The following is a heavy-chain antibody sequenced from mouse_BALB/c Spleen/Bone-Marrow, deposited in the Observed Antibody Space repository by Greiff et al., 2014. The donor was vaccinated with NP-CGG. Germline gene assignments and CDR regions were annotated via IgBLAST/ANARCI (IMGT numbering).Heavy chain of an antibody. J-gene: IGHJ2*01. V-gene: IGHV14-3*02. CDR1: GFNIKDTY. D-gene: IGHD1-1*01. Sequence: EVQLQQSGAELVKPGASVKLSCTASGFNIKDTYMHWVKQRPEQGLEWIGRIDPANGNTKYDPKFQGKATITADTSSNTAYLQLSSLTSEVTAVYYCANYYYGYYFDSWGQGTTLTVSS. CDR2: IDPANGNT. CDR3: ANYYYGYYFDS.